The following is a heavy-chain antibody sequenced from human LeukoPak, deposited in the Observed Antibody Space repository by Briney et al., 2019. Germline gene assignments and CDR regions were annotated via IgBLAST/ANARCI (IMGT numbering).Heavy chain of an antibody. CDR3: ARSDGSGIMGAFDI. Sequence: GGSLRLSCAASGFTFSSYWMSWVRQAPGKGLEWVANIKQDGSEKYYVDSVKGRFTISRDNAKNSLYLQMNSLRAEDTAVYYCARSDGSGIMGAFDIWGQGTMVTVSS. CDR1: GFTFSSYW. V-gene: IGHV3-7*01. J-gene: IGHJ3*02. CDR2: IKQDGSEK. D-gene: IGHD3-10*01.